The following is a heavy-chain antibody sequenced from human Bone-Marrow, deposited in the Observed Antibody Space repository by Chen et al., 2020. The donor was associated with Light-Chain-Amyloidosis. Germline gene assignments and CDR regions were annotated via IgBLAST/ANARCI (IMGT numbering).Heavy chain of an antibody. CDR2: IYPDDSDS. J-gene: IGHJ4*02. CDR3: AGRREGYNFGY. Sequence: EVQLEQSGPEVKKPGESLKISCKGSGYTFPNYWIGWVRQMPGKGLEWRGVIYPDDSDSIYRPAFEGQVTLSADKALTPAYLQWRSLKASDTAMDFCAGRREGYNFGYWGQGTLVTVSS. CDR1: GYTFPNYW. V-gene: IGHV5-51*01. D-gene: IGHD5-12*01.